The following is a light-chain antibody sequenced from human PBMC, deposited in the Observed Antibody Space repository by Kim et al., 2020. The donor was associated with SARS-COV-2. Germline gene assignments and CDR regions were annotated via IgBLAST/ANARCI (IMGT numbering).Light chain of an antibody. CDR1: QSVSSHL. J-gene: IGKJ4*01. V-gene: IGKV3-20*01. CDR3: QQYAYSLT. CDR2: GAS. Sequence: LSPGETATLSCRARQSVSSHLLAWYQQKPGQAPRLLIYGASSRGTNIPDRFSGSGSGTDFTLTISRLEPEDFAVYFCQQYAYSLTFGGGTKVDIK.